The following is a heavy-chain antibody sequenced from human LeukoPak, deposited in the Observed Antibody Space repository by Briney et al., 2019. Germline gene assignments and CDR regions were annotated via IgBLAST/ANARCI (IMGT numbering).Heavy chain of an antibody. Sequence: QSGGSLRLSCSVSGFTFSSYAMHWVRQAPGKGPEYVSAISSNGGSTYYADSVKGRFTISRDNSKNTLYLQMSSLRAEDTAVYYCVKDGTDGYSGYFDYWGQGTLVTVSS. CDR3: VKDGTDGYSGYFDY. D-gene: IGHD5-24*01. CDR2: ISSNGGST. V-gene: IGHV3-64D*06. CDR1: GFTFSSYA. J-gene: IGHJ4*02.